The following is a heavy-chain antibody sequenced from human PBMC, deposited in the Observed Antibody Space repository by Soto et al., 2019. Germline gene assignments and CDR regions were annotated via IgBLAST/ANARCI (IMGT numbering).Heavy chain of an antibody. V-gene: IGHV3-23*01. CDR1: GFTFSTSA. J-gene: IGHJ4*02. CDR2: ISGGNT. CDR3: AKDLKAPSY. Sequence: PGGSLRLSCAASGFTFSTSAMSWVRQAPGKGLEWVSAISGGNTYYADSVKGRFTISTDNSKNTLDLQMNSLRAEDTATYYCAKDLKAPSYWGQGTLVTVSS.